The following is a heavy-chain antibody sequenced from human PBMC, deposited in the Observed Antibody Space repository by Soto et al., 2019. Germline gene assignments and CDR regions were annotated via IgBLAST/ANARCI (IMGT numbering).Heavy chain of an antibody. J-gene: IGHJ5*02. D-gene: IGHD2-15*01. V-gene: IGHV4-4*02. Sequence: PSETLSLTCAVSSGSISSSNWWSWVRQPPGKGLEWIGEIYHSGSTNYNPSLKSRVTISVDKSKNQFSLKLSSVTAADTAVYYCASGGSFTEGGWFDPWGQGTLVTVSS. CDR1: SGSISSSNW. CDR3: ASGGSFTEGGWFDP. CDR2: IYHSGST.